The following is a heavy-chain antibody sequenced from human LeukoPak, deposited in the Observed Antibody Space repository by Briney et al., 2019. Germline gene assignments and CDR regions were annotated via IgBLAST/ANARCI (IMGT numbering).Heavy chain of an antibody. CDR3: AREPNYYYYYMDV. CDR2: NYTSGST. V-gene: IGHV4-61*02. J-gene: IGHJ6*03. Sequence: PSQTLSLTCTVSGGPISSGSYYWSWIRQPAGKGLEWIGRNYTSGSTNYNPSLKSRVTISVDTSKNQFSLKLSSVTAADTAVYYCAREPNYYYYYMDVWGKGTTVTVSS. CDR1: GGPISSGSYY.